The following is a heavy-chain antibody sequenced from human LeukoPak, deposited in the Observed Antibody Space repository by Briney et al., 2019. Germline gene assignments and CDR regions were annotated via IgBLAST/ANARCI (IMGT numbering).Heavy chain of an antibody. J-gene: IGHJ3*02. CDR1: GFTFSSYW. D-gene: IGHD4-17*01. Sequence: GGSLRLSCAASGFTFSSYWMSWVRQAPGKGLEWVANIKQDGSEKYCVDSVKGRFTISRDNAKNSLYLQMNSLRAEDTAVYYCARYGDYGAFDIWGQGTMVTVSS. V-gene: IGHV3-7*01. CDR2: IKQDGSEK. CDR3: ARYGDYGAFDI.